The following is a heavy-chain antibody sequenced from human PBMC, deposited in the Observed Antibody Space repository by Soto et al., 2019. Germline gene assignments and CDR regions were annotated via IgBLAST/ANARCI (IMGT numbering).Heavy chain of an antibody. V-gene: IGHV3-11*01. D-gene: IGHD3-10*01. J-gene: IGHJ6*02. Sequence: QVQLVESGGTLVKPGGSLRLSCAASGFFFSDYYLSWIRQAPGKGLECVAYISGTGDTKYYADSVEGRFTISRDNPKRSLYLQMNSLRAEDAAVYYCAIGGGQIYYKGLDVWGQGTTVTVS. CDR2: ISGTGDTK. CDR1: GFFFSDYY. CDR3: AIGGGQIYYKGLDV.